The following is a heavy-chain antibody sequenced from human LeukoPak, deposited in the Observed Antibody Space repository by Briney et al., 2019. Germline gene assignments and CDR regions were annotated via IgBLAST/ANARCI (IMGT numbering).Heavy chain of an antibody. Sequence: ASVKVSCKASCYTFSRYGINWVRQAPGQGLEWMGWISVYNGNTDYSQRLQGRITMTADTPTSTAFMELTSLRSDDTAVYFCARESTSWSFEYWGQGTLVTVS. CDR1: CYTFSRYG. J-gene: IGHJ4*02. D-gene: IGHD6-13*01. CDR2: ISVYNGNT. V-gene: IGHV1-18*01. CDR3: ARESTSWSFEY.